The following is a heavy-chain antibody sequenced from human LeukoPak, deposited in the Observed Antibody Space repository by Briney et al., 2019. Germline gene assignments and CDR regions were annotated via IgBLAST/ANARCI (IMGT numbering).Heavy chain of an antibody. V-gene: IGHV4-39*02. CDR3: VRDNSNWGWAFDY. Sequence: KTSETLSLTCTVSGGSISSSSYYWGWIRQPPGKGLEWIGSIYYSGSTYYNPSLKSRVTISVDTSKNQFSLKLSSVTAADTAVYYCVRDNSNWGWAFDYWGQGTLVTVSS. CDR2: IYYSGST. CDR1: GGSISSSSYY. D-gene: IGHD4-11*01. J-gene: IGHJ4*02.